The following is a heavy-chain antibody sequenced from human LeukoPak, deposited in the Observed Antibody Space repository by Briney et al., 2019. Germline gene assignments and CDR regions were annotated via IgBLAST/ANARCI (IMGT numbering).Heavy chain of an antibody. V-gene: IGHV3-7*01. D-gene: IGHD3-10*01. CDR3: ARVGSELLWFGERGYMDV. Sequence: GGSLTLSCAVSGFTFRSYWMSWVRQAPGKGLEWVANIKQDGSEKYYVDSMKGRFTISRDNAKNSLYLQMNSLRAEDTAVYYCARVGSELLWFGERGYMDVWGKGTTVTISS. J-gene: IGHJ6*03. CDR2: IKQDGSEK. CDR1: GFTFRSYW.